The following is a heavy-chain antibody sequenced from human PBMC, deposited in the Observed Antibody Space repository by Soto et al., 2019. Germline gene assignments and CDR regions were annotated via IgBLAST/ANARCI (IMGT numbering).Heavy chain of an antibody. CDR2: IDPSNSYI. D-gene: IGHD1-1*01. J-gene: IGHJ6*02. CDR3: ARRLSGPKEEYNAYYFYGLDV. CDR1: GYSFTTHW. Sequence: PGESLKISCQGSGYSFTTHWITWVRQTPGKGLEWMGRIDPSNSYINYSPSFQGNVTISVYRSISTAYLQWSSLEASDNAIYYCARRLSGPKEEYNAYYFYGLDVWGQGTTVTVSS. V-gene: IGHV5-10-1*01.